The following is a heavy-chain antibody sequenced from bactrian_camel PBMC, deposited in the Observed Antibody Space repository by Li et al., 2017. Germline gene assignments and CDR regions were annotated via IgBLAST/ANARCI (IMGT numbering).Heavy chain of an antibody. CDR1: GFTSDSYY. Sequence: SGGGLVQPGGSMKLSCAASGFTSDSYYMSWVRQAPGKGLEWVSGINSGNERTYYADSVKGRSTVSRDVAKNTLYLQLNSLKPDDTAMYYCAAATYVRYECSSYEYNYWGQGTQVTVS. D-gene: IGHD4*01. J-gene: IGHJ4*01. CDR2: INSGNERT. CDR3: AAATYVRYECSSYEYNY. V-gene: IGHV3S40*01.